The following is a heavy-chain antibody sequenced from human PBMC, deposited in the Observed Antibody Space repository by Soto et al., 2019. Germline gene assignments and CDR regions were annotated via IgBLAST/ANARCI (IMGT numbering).Heavy chain of an antibody. Sequence: ASVKVSCKASGYTFTNSYLHWVRQAPGQRLEWMGWMNVKTGGTKSPKKFQDRVTMTRDTSINKALMQLTGLTCDDTAVYFCARKCGDRCSVDTDALDLWGEGTLVT. CDR2: MNVKTGGT. CDR3: ARKCGDRCSVDTDALDL. CDR1: GYTFTNSY. D-gene: IGHD2-21*01. V-gene: IGHV1-2*02. J-gene: IGHJ3*01.